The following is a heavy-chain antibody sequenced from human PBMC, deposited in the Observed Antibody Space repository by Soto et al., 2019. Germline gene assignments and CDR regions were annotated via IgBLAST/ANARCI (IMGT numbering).Heavy chain of an antibody. CDR2: INQSGNT. D-gene: IGHD6-13*01. CDR3: ARHHVRGRTIAGAAEF. CDR1: GGSFTGYY. Sequence: SETLSLTCAVYGGSFTGYYWSWSRQPPGKGLEWIGEINQSGNTNYNPSLKSRVTISVDTSKNQLFLNLTPVTAVDTAMYYCARHHVRGRTIAGAAEFWGQGTLVTVSS. J-gene: IGHJ4*02. V-gene: IGHV4-34*01.